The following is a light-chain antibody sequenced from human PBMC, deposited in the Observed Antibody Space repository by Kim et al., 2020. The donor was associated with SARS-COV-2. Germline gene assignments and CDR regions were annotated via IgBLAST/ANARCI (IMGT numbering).Light chain of an antibody. CDR1: EDVSIS. Sequence: SVSPGDRATLSCRASEDVSISLAGYQQKPGQAPRLLMYGASTRALGIPDRFSGIGFGTDFTLTINSLQSADFAVYYCQQYNKWPRAFGQGTKVDIK. J-gene: IGKJ1*01. CDR3: QQYNKWPRA. V-gene: IGKV3-15*01. CDR2: GAS.